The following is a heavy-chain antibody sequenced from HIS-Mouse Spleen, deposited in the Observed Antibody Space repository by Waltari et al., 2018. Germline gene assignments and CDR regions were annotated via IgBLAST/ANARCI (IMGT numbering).Heavy chain of an antibody. V-gene: IGHV1-8*01. CDR1: GYTCTSYD. D-gene: IGHD3-10*01. CDR3: AARFGESHFDY. J-gene: IGHJ4*02. CDR2: RNPNIGNT. Sequence: QVQLVQSGAEVKKPGASVKVYCKASGYTCTSYDLNWVRQANGQGLEGMGWRNPNIGNTGYAQKYQGRVTMTRNTTISTAYMELSSLRSADTAVYYCAARFGESHFDYWGQGTLVTVSS.